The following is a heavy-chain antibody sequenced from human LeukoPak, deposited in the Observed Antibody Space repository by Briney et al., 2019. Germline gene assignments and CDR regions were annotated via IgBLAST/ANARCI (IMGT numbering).Heavy chain of an antibody. D-gene: IGHD3-22*01. Sequence: SGGSLRLSCAASGFTFSSYWMSWVRQAPGKGLEWVANIKQDGSEKYYVDSVKGRFTISRDNAKNSLYLQMNSLRAEDTAVCYCARAKYYYDSSGYYVPVYFDYWGQGTLVTVSS. J-gene: IGHJ4*02. CDR1: GFTFSSYW. CDR2: IKQDGSEK. V-gene: IGHV3-7*01. CDR3: ARAKYYYDSSGYYVPVYFDY.